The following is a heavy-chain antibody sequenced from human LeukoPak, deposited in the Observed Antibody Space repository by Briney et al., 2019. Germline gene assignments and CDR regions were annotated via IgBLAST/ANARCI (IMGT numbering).Heavy chain of an antibody. CDR1: GYTFTSYG. CDR2: ISAYNGNT. J-gene: IGHJ5*02. V-gene: IGHV1-18*01. Sequence: ASVKVSCKASGYTFTSYGISWVRQAPGQGLEWMGWISAYNGNTNYAQKLQGRVTMTTDTSTSTAYMELRSLRSDDTAVYYCARATIDYSNYVNNWFDPWGQGTLVTVSS. CDR3: ARATIDYSNYVNNWFDP. D-gene: IGHD4-11*01.